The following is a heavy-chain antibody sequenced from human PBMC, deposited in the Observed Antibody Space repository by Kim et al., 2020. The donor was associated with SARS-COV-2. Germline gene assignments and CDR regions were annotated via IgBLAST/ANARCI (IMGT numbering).Heavy chain of an antibody. Sequence: ASVKVSCKASGYTFTSYGISWVRQAPGQGLEWMGWISAYNGNTNYAQKLQGRVTMTTDTSTSTAYMELRSLRSDDTAVYYCARDLRAPMITFGGVAFGMDVWGQGTTVTVSS. V-gene: IGHV1-18*01. D-gene: IGHD3-16*01. J-gene: IGHJ6*02. CDR1: GYTFTSYG. CDR3: ARDLRAPMITFGGVAFGMDV. CDR2: ISAYNGNT.